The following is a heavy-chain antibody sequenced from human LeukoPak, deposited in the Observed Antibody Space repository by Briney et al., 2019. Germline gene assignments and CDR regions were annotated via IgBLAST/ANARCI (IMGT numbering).Heavy chain of an antibody. V-gene: IGHV3-23*01. Sequence: GGSLRLSCAASGFTFSTYAMSWVRQAPGKGREWVSAISGSRTYYAGSVKGRFTISRDNAKNSLYLQMNSLRAEDTAVYYCARDMFGYGDAHPGYWGQGTLVTVSS. J-gene: IGHJ4*02. D-gene: IGHD3-10*02. CDR2: ISGSRT. CDR1: GFTFSTYA. CDR3: ARDMFGYGDAHPGY.